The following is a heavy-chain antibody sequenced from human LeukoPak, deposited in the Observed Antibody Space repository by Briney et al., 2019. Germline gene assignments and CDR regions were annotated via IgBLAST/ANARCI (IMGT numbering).Heavy chain of an antibody. CDR3: AKTSAGIRGGYFDY. CDR2: INDSGGNT. J-gene: IGHJ4*02. D-gene: IGHD3-10*01. V-gene: IGHV3-23*01. Sequence: GGSLRLSCAASGFTFSSYWVSWVRQAPGKGLEWVSLINDSGGNTYYADSVKGRFTISRDNSKNTLFLQMSSLRAEDTAVYYCAKTSAGIRGGYFDYWGQGTLVTVSS. CDR1: GFTFSSYW.